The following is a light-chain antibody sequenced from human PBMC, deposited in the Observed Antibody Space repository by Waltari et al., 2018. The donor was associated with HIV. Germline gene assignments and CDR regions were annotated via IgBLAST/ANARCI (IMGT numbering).Light chain of an antibody. V-gene: IGLV1-51*01. Sequence: QSVLTQPPSVSAAPGQKVTISCSGSSSNIGNNDISWYQQLPGTAPKLLIYDNKPRPSGIPDRFSGPKSGTSATLGITGLQTGDEADYYCGTWDSSLSAGVFGGGTKLTVL. CDR1: SSNIGNND. CDR3: GTWDSSLSAGV. CDR2: DNK. J-gene: IGLJ3*02.